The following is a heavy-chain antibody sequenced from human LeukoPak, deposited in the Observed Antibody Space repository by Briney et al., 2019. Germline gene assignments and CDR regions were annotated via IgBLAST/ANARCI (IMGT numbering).Heavy chain of an antibody. Sequence: ASVKVSCKASGYTFTSYGISWVRQAPGQGLEWMGWISAYNGNTNYAQKLQGRVTMTTDTSTSTAYMELRSLRSDDTAVYYCARVSFYCSGGSFYMDYYYMDVWGKGNTGTMSS. CDR2: ISAYNGNT. CDR3: ARVSFYCSGGSFYMDYYYMDV. J-gene: IGHJ6*03. V-gene: IGHV1-18*01. D-gene: IGHD2-15*01. CDR1: GYTFTSYG.